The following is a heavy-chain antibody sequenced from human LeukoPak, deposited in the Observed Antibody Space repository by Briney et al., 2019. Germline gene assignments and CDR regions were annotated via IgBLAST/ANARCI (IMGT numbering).Heavy chain of an antibody. D-gene: IGHD2/OR15-2a*01. Sequence: TSETLSLTCTVSGGSISSYYWSWIRQPPGKGLEWIGYIYYSGSTNYNPSLKSRVTISVDTSKNQFSLKLSSVTAADTAVYYCARHHPRNTVDFWGQGTLVTVSS. CDR2: IYYSGST. V-gene: IGHV4-59*08. CDR1: GGSISSYY. J-gene: IGHJ4*02. CDR3: ARHHPRNTVDF.